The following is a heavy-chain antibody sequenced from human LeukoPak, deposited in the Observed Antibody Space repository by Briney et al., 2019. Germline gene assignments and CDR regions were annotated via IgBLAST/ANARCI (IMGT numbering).Heavy chain of an antibody. CDR3: ARGGLEPYYFYYSMDV. Sequence: SQTLSLTCAISGDSVSSNSAAWNWIRQSPSRGLEWLGRTYYRSKWYNDYAVSVKSRITINPDTSKNQFSLHLNSVTPEDTAVYYCARGGLEPYYFYYSMDVWGKGTTVTVSS. J-gene: IGHJ6*03. V-gene: IGHV6-1*01. CDR1: GDSVSSNSAA. CDR2: TYYRSKWYN. D-gene: IGHD1-1*01.